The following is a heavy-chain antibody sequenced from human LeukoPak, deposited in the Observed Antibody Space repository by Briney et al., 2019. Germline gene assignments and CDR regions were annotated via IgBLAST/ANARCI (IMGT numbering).Heavy chain of an antibody. CDR1: GFTFSTYS. Sequence: PGGSLRLSCAASGFTFSTYSMNWVRQAPGKGLEWVANIKQDGSEKYYVDSVKGRFTISRDNAKNSLYLQMNSLRAEDTAVYYCARGGHPLNYWGQGTLVTVSS. D-gene: IGHD2-8*01. CDR2: IKQDGSEK. CDR3: ARGGHPLNY. V-gene: IGHV3-7*04. J-gene: IGHJ4*02.